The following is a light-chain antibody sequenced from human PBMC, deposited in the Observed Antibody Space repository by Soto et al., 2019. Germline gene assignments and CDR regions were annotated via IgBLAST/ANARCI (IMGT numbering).Light chain of an antibody. J-gene: IGKJ1*01. CDR2: GAS. V-gene: IGKV3-20*01. Sequence: EIVLTQSPATLSSSPGERATLSCRASQSVSSYLAWYQQKPGQAPRLLIYGASSRATGIPDRFSGSGSGTDFTLTISSLEPEDFAVYFCQQYGSSPPTFGQGTKVDIK. CDR3: QQYGSSPPT. CDR1: QSVSSY.